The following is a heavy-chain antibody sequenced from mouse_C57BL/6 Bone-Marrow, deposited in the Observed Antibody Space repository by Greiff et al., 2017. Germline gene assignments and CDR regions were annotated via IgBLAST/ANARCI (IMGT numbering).Heavy chain of an antibody. Sequence: EVQLVESGGDLAKPGGSLTLSCAASGFTFSSYGMSWVRQTPDKRLEWVATISSGGSYTYYPDSVKGRFTISRDNAKNSLYLQMSSLKSEDTAMYYCAREPTIVTTVFYWYFDVWGTGTTVTVSS. J-gene: IGHJ1*03. CDR3: AREPTIVTTVFYWYFDV. CDR1: GFTFSSYG. D-gene: IGHD2-5*01. V-gene: IGHV5-6*01. CDR2: ISSGGSYT.